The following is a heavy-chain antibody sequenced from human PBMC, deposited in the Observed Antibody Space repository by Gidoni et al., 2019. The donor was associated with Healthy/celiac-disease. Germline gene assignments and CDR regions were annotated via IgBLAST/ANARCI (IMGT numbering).Heavy chain of an antibody. CDR1: GGSISSSSYY. CDR3: ARLMGASWFDP. J-gene: IGHJ5*02. D-gene: IGHD1-26*01. V-gene: IGHV4-39*01. Sequence: QLQLQESGPGLVKPSETLSLTCTVSGGSISSSSYYWGWIRQPPGKGLEWIGSIYYSGSTYHNPSLTSRVTISVDTSKNQFSLKLSSVTAADTAVYYCARLMGASWFDPWGQGTLVTVSS. CDR2: IYYSGST.